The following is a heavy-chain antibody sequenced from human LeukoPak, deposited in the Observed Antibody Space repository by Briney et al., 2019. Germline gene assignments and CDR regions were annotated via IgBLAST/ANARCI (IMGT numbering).Heavy chain of an antibody. Sequence: SETLSLTCTVSGGSISSGSYYWSWIRQPAGKGLEWIGRIYTSGSTNYNPSFKSRVTISVDTSKNQFSLKLSSVTAADTAVYYCARDLAAAGPYNWLDPWGQGTLVTVSS. D-gene: IGHD6-13*01. CDR2: IYTSGST. J-gene: IGHJ5*02. CDR1: GGSISSGSYY. V-gene: IGHV4-61*02. CDR3: ARDLAAAGPYNWLDP.